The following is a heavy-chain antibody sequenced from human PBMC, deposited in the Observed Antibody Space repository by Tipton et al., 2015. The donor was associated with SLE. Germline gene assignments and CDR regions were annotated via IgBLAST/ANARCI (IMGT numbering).Heavy chain of an antibody. CDR2: ISSSGSTI. Sequence: SLRLSCAASGFTFSSYSMNWVRQAPGKGLEWVSYISSSGSTIYYADSVKGRFTISRDNAKNSLYLQMNSLRAEDTAVYYCARGVVDLGGGPFDYWGQGTLVTVPS. CDR3: ARGVVDLGGGPFDY. CDR1: GFTFSSYS. D-gene: IGHD3-3*01. V-gene: IGHV3-48*04. J-gene: IGHJ4*02.